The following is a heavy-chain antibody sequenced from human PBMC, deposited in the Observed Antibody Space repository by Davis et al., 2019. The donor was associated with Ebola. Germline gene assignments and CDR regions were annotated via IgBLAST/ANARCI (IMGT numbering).Heavy chain of an antibody. CDR3: ARDRIAAAGPTYYYYYGMDV. V-gene: IGHV1-2*04. J-gene: IGHJ6*02. CDR1: GGTFSSYA. D-gene: IGHD6-13*01. Sequence: ASVKVSCKASGGTFSSYAISWVRQAPGQGLEWMGWINPNSGGTNYAQKFQGWVTMTRDTSISTAYMELSRLRSDDTAVYYCARDRIAAAGPTYYYYYGMDVWGQGTTVTVSS. CDR2: INPNSGGT.